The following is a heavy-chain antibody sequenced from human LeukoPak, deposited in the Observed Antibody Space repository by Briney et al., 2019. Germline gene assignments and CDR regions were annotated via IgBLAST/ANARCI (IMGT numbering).Heavy chain of an antibody. CDR2: INHSGST. J-gene: IGHJ5*02. CDR1: GGSFSGYY. D-gene: IGHD5-18*01. CDR3: ARGKGVQLWFHWFDP. V-gene: IGHV4-34*01. Sequence: SETLSLICAVYGGSFSGYYWSWIRQPPGKGLEWIGEINHSGSTNYNPSLKSRVTISVDTSKNQFSLKLSSVTAADTAVYYCARGKGVQLWFHWFDPWGQGTLVTVSS.